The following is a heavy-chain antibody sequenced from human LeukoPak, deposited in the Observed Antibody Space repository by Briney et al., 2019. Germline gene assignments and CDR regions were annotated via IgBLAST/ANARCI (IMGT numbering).Heavy chain of an antibody. Sequence: SQTLSLTCTVSGDSISSGSYYWSWIRQPAGKGLEWIGRIYTSGSTNYNPSLKSRVTISIDTSKNQFSLKLCSVAAADTAVYYCAREYYYDSIDYFDYWGQGTLVTVSS. D-gene: IGHD3-22*01. CDR1: GDSISSGSYY. V-gene: IGHV4-61*02. CDR3: AREYYYDSIDYFDY. J-gene: IGHJ4*02. CDR2: IYTSGST.